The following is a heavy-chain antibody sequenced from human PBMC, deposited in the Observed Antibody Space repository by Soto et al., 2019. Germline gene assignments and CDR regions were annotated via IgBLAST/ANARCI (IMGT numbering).Heavy chain of an antibody. CDR2: IDWDDDK. V-gene: IGHV2-70*11. D-gene: IGHD6-19*01. J-gene: IGHJ6*03. CDR3: ARTRSVAGRYYYYMDV. Sequence: SGPTLVNPTQTLTLTCTFSGFSLSTSGMCVSWIRQPPGKALEWLARIDWDDDKYYSTSLKTRLTISKDTSKNQVVLTMTNMDPVDTATYYCARTRSVAGRYYYYMDVWGKGTTVTVSS. CDR1: GFSLSTSGMC.